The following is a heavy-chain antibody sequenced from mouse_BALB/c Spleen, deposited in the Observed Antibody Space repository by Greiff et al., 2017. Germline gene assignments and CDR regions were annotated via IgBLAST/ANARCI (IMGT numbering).Heavy chain of an antibody. CDR2: ISYSGST. Sequence: EVKLVESGPSLVKPSQTLSLTCSVTGDSITSGYWNWIRKFPGNKLEYMGYISYSGSTYYNPSLKSRISITRDTSKNQYYLQLNSVTTEDTATYYCARKSGEYGNFPMDYWGQGTSVTVSS. CDR3: ARKSGEYGNFPMDY. D-gene: IGHD2-10*02. CDR1: GDSITSGY. J-gene: IGHJ4*01. V-gene: IGHV3-8*02.